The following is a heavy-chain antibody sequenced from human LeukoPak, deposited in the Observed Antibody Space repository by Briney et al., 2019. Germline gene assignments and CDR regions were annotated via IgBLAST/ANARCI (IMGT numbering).Heavy chain of an antibody. V-gene: IGHV1-2*02. Sequence: ASVKVSCKASGYTFTGYYMHWVRQARGHGLEWMGWINPNSGGTNYAQKFQGRVTMTRDTSISTAYMELSRLRSDDTAVYYCARDGIAAAGGGDAFDIWGQGTMVTVSS. J-gene: IGHJ3*02. CDR2: INPNSGGT. CDR3: ARDGIAAAGGGDAFDI. D-gene: IGHD6-13*01. CDR1: GYTFTGYY.